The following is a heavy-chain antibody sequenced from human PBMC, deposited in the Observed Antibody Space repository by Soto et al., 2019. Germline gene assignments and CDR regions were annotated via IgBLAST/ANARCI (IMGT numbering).Heavy chain of an antibody. D-gene: IGHD3-22*01. CDR2: IYYSGST. Sequence: PSETLSLTCAVSGDSISKSGYYWSWIRQNQGKALEWIGYIYYSGSTFYNPSLKSRVSISLDTSKNQFSLKLSSVTAADTAVYYCARGGNYYDSSGYYQNWFDPWGQGTLVTVSS. CDR3: ARGGNYYDSSGYYQNWFDP. V-gene: IGHV4-31*11. J-gene: IGHJ5*02. CDR1: GDSISKSGYY.